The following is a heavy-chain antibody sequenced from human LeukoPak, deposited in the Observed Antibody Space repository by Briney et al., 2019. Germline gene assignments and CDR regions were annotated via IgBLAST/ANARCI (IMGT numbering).Heavy chain of an antibody. D-gene: IGHD3-22*01. Sequence: SETLSLTCTVSGGSISSSSYYWGWIRQPPGKGLEWIGSIYYSGSTYYNPSLKSRVTISVDTSKNQFSLKLSSVTAADTAVYYCARANHYYDSRCAFDIWGQGTMVTVSS. CDR1: GGSISSSSYY. CDR3: ARANHYYDSRCAFDI. CDR2: IYYSGST. V-gene: IGHV4-39*07. J-gene: IGHJ3*02.